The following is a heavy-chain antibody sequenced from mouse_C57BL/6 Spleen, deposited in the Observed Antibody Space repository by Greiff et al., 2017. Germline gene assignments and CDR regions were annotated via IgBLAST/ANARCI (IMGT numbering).Heavy chain of an antibody. J-gene: IGHJ1*03. CDR2: ISSGSSTI. Sequence: DVMLVASGGGLVKPGGSLKLSCAASGFTFSDYGMHWVRQAPEKGLEWVAYISSGSSTIYYADTVKGRFTISRDNAKNTLFLQMTSLRSEDTAMYYCARYYYGSSYWYFDVWGTGTTVTVSS. CDR1: GFTFSDYG. D-gene: IGHD1-1*01. V-gene: IGHV5-17*01. CDR3: ARYYYGSSYWYFDV.